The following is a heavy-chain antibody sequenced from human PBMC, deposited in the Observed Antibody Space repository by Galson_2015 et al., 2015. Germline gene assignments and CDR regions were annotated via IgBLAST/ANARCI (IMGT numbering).Heavy chain of an antibody. V-gene: IGHV3-23*01. CDR2: ISGSGSST. Sequence: SLRLSCAASGFTFSNYAMSWVRQAPGKGLEWVSYISGSGSSTHYADSVKGRFTVSRDNPKNTLYLQMNSLRAEDTAIYYCAKEVGISVYYGMDVWGQGTTVTASS. CDR3: AKEVGISVYYGMDV. J-gene: IGHJ6*02. D-gene: IGHD2-15*01. CDR1: GFTFSNYA.